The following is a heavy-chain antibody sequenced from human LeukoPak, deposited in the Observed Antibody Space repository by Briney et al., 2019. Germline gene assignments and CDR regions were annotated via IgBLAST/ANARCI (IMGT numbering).Heavy chain of an antibody. J-gene: IGHJ4*02. CDR2: IIPILGIA. Sequence: SVKVSCKASGGTFSSYAISWVRQAPGQGLEWMGRIIPILGIANYAQKFQGRVTITADKSTSTAYMELSSLRSEDTAVYYCARRFRIGYFDYWGQGTLVTVSS. CDR3: ARRFRIGYFDY. V-gene: IGHV1-69*04. CDR1: GGTFSSYA. D-gene: IGHD2/OR15-2a*01.